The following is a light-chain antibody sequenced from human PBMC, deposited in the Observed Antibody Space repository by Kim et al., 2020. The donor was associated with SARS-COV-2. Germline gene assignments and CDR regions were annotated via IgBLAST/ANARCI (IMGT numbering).Light chain of an antibody. CDR2: AAS. J-gene: IGKJ2*01. CDR3: QNYNSAPFT. V-gene: IGKV1-27*01. CDR1: QDISNY. Sequence: DIQMTQSPSSLSASVGDRVTITCRASQDISNYLAWYQQKPGKVPKLLIYAASTLHSGVPSRFSDSGSGTDFTLTISSLQPEDVATYYCQNYNSAPFTFGQGTKLEI.